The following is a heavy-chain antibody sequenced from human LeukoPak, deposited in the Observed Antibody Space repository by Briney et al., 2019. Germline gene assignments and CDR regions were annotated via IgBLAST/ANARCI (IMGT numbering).Heavy chain of an antibody. J-gene: IGHJ4*02. V-gene: IGHV3-7*03. CDR3: ARDPVVGIVVVPAAIERVGY. Sequence: PGGSLRLSCAASGFTFSSYWMSWDRQAPGKGLEWVANIKQDGSEKYYVDSVKGRFTISRDNAKNSLYLQMNSLRAEDTAVYYCARDPVVGIVVVPAAIERVGYWGQGTLVTVSS. D-gene: IGHD2-2*01. CDR1: GFTFSSYW. CDR2: IKQDGSEK.